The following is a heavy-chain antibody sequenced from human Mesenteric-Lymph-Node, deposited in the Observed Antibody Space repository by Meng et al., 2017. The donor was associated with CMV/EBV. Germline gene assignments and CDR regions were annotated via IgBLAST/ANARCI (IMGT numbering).Heavy chain of an antibody. CDR3: ARAYNWNDFDY. Sequence: GESLKISCAVSGFTFSRYWMSWVRQAPGKGLEWVANIKQDGSEKFYVDSVRGRFTISGDNAKNSLYLQMNSLRAEDTAVYYCARAYNWNDFDYWGQGTLVTVSS. CDR1: GFTFSRYW. CDR2: IKQDGSEK. D-gene: IGHD1-20*01. J-gene: IGHJ4*02. V-gene: IGHV3-7*01.